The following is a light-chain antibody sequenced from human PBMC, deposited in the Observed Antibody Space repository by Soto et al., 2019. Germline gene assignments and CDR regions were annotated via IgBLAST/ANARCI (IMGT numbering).Light chain of an antibody. J-gene: IGKJ1*01. CDR2: DAS. CDR1: QSVSSY. CDR3: QQRSIWPRT. V-gene: IGKV3-11*01. Sequence: EIVLTQSPATLSLSPGERATLSCRASQSVSSYLAWYQQKPGQAPRLLIYDASSRATGIPARFSGSGSGTDFTLTISSLEPEAFAVYYCQQRSIWPRTFGQGTKVEIK.